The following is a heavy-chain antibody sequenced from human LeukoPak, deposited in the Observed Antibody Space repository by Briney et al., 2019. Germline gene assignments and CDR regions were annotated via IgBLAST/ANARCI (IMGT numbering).Heavy chain of an antibody. CDR2: IYYSGSP. CDR3: ARDWGVSARPGYMDV. J-gene: IGHJ6*03. D-gene: IGHD6-6*01. V-gene: IGHV4-39*07. Sequence: PSETLSLTCTVSGGSISSSSYYWGWIRQPPGKGLEWSGSIYYSGSPYYNPSLKSRVTISVDTSKKQFSLKLSSVTAADTAVYYCARDWGVSARPGYMDVWGKGTTVTVSS. CDR1: GGSISSSSYY.